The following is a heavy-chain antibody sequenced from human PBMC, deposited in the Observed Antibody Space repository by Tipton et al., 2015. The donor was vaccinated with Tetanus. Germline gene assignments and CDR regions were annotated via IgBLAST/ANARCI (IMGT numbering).Heavy chain of an antibody. CDR2: ISYAGYT. J-gene: IGHJ2*01. Sequence: TLSLTCTVSGGPISGHYWSWIRQTPGRGLERIGYISYAGYTSYSPSLKNRVTMSVDTSKNQFSLKLKSVTAADTAVYYCAREMNRFFDIWGRGTLVTVSS. D-gene: IGHD1-14*01. CDR1: GGPISGHY. CDR3: AREMNRFFDI. V-gene: IGHV4-59*11.